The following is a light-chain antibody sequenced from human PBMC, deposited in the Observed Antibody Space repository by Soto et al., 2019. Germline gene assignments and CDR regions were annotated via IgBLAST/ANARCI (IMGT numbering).Light chain of an antibody. CDR1: RSLSSTS. CDR2: DVS. CDR3: QQYGSSPRT. J-gene: IGKJ1*01. V-gene: IGKV3-20*01. Sequence: EIVLTQSPGTLSLSPGERAALSCRASRSLSSTSLAWYQQRPGQAPRLLIYDVSSRATGIPDRFSGSGSGTDFTLTISRLEPDDCAVYYCQQYGSSPRTFGQGTKVEIK.